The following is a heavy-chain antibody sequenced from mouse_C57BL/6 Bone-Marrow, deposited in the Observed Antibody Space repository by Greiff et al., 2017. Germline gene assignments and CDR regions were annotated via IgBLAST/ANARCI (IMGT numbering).Heavy chain of an antibody. V-gene: IGHV15-2*01. Sequence: LQESGSELRSPGSSVKLLCKDFDSEVFPIAYMSWVRQKPGHGFEWIGGILPSIGRTIYGEKFEDKATLDADTMSNTAYLELNSRTSEDSAIDYCARRDGSSYWYFDVWGTGTTVTVSS. CDR3: ARRDGSSYWYFDV. CDR1: DSEVFPIAY. CDR2: ILPSIGRT. J-gene: IGHJ1*03. D-gene: IGHD1-1*01.